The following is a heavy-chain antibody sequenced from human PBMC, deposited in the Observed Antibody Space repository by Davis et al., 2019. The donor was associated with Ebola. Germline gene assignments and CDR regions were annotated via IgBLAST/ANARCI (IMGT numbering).Heavy chain of an antibody. D-gene: IGHD5-18*01. CDR1: GFTFSSYW. J-gene: IGHJ6*04. V-gene: IGHV3-74*01. CDR3: SREVRGGFSPMDL. CDR2: ANSDGSTT. Sequence: PGGSLRLSCAASGFTFSSYWIHWVRQDPGKGLEWVTRANSDGSTTGYGDSVKGRFTISRDNARNTLYLQMNSLRTEDTAVYYCSREVRGGFSPMDLWGTGTTVTVSS.